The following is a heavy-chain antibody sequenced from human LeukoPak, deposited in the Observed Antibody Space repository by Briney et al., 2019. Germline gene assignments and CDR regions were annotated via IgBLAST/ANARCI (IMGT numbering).Heavy chain of an antibody. J-gene: IGHJ2*01. CDR1: GVSMSGYF. CDR2: IHYTGSI. CDR3: PRNFCTGGSCYINHL. V-gene: IGHV4-59*12. D-gene: IGHD2-15*01. Sequence: PSETLSLNCSVSGVSMSGYFWTWLRQSPGKGGEGVGFIHYTGSINYNPSLKSRVTMSVDTSKNQFSLKETSVAAADPAGYYFPRNFCTGGSCYINHLWDRGHLLTVSS.